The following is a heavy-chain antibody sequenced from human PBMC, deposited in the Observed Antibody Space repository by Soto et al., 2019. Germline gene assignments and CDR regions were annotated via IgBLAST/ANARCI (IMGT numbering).Heavy chain of an antibody. D-gene: IGHD6-13*01. CDR3: ARDHSISSSGAWWLDP. CDR1: GYTFTSYA. V-gene: IGHV1-3*01. CDR2: INPSGGNT. J-gene: IGHJ5*02. Sequence: ASVKVSCKASGYTFTSYAMHWVRQAPGQRLEWMGWINPSGGNTNYEQKFQGRVTMTRDTSTSTVYMDLRSLTSEDTAVYYCARDHSISSSGAWWLDPWGQGTLVTVSS.